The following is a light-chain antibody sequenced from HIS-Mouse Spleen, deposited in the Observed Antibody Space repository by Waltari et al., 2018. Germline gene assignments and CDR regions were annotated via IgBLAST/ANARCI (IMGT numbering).Light chain of an antibody. CDR3: SSYTSSSTV. V-gene: IGLV2-18*02. Sequence: QSALTQPPSVSGSPAQSVTIPCTGTTSDVGSYNRVSWYQQPPGTAPKLMIYEVSNRPSGVPDRFSGSKSGNTASLTISGLQAEDEADYYCSSYTSSSTVFGTGTKVTVL. CDR1: TSDVGSYNR. CDR2: EVS. J-gene: IGLJ1*01.